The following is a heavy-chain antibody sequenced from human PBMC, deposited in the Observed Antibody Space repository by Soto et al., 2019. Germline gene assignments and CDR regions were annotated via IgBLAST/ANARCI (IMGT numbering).Heavy chain of an antibody. CDR3: ARDMYSSDYFVKWFEP. D-gene: IGHD6-19*01. Sequence: QVRLVESGGGVVQPGRSLRLSCTASGFSFSSYAMYWFRQPPVKGLEWVAVISHDGSNKHYADSVKGRVTVSRDNSNHSLDLQLNSLRGEDTAMYYCARDMYSSDYFVKWFEPWGQGTLVTVSS. V-gene: IGHV3-30-3*01. CDR2: ISHDGSNK. CDR1: GFSFSSYA. J-gene: IGHJ5*02.